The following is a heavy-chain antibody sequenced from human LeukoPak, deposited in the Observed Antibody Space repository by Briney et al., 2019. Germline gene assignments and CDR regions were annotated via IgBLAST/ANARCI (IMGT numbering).Heavy chain of an antibody. J-gene: IGHJ5*02. V-gene: IGHV1-18*01. Sequence: ASVKVSCKASGYTFTSYGISWVRQAPGQGLEWMGWISAYNGNTNYAQKLQGRVTMTTDTSTSTAYMELRSLRSDDTAVYYCARDVFQSSSWYVPGCFAPGAQGPLVTVPS. CDR3: ARDVFQSSSWYVPGCFAP. CDR2: ISAYNGNT. D-gene: IGHD6-13*01. CDR1: GYTFTSYG.